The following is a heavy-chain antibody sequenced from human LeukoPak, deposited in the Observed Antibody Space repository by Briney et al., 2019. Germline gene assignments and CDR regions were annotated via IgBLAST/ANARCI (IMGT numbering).Heavy chain of an antibody. Sequence: ASVKVSCKASGYTFTSYGISWVRQAPGQGLEWMGVINPRGASTIYAEKFRGRIILTRDMSTTTDYMQLSSLKSDDTAIYYCARDNSMYERGWWFDPWGQGTLVTVSS. CDR2: INPRGAST. CDR1: GYTFTSYG. V-gene: IGHV1-46*01. J-gene: IGHJ5*02. CDR3: ARDNSMYERGWWFDP. D-gene: IGHD4-23*01.